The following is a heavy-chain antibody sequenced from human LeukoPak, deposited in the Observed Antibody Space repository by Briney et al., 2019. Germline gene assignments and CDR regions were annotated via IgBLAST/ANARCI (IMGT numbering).Heavy chain of an antibody. V-gene: IGHV4-59*01. J-gene: IGHJ5*02. CDR1: GGSISSYY. CDR2: IYYSGST. CDR3: ARGLRFGEFDP. Sequence: PSETLSLTCTVSGGSISSYYWSWIRQPPGKGLEWIGYIYYSGSTNYNPSLKSRVTISVDTSRNQFSLKLSSVTAADTAVYYCARGLRFGEFDPWGQGTLATVSS. D-gene: IGHD3-10*01.